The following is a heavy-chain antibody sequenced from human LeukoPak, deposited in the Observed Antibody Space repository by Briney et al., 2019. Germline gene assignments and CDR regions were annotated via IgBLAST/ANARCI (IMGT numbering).Heavy chain of an antibody. Sequence: GGSLRLSCAGSGFTFRRFWLSWVRQAPGKGLDWVANIKQDGSERYYVDSVKGRFSISRDNAKSSLYLEMKTLRVEDTAVYYCARIEPDNSGWLYWGQGTLVTVSS. CDR2: IKQDGSER. J-gene: IGHJ4*02. V-gene: IGHV3-7*01. CDR1: GFTFRRFW. D-gene: IGHD3-22*01. CDR3: ARIEPDNSGWLY.